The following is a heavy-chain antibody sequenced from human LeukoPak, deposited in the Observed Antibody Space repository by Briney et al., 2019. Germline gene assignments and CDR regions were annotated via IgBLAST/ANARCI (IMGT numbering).Heavy chain of an antibody. D-gene: IGHD3-10*01. CDR2: MNPNSGNT. CDR1: GYTFTSYD. Sequence: ASVKVSCKASGYTFTSYDINWVRQATGQGLEWMGWMNPNSGNTGYAQKFQGRVTMTRNTSISTAYMELSSLRSEDTAVYYCARSTSPYYYGSGSFRVNWFDPWGQGTLVTVSS. V-gene: IGHV1-8*01. J-gene: IGHJ5*02. CDR3: ARSTSPYYYGSGSFRVNWFDP.